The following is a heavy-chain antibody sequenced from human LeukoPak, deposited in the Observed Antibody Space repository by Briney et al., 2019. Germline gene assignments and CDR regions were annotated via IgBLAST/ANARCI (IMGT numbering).Heavy chain of an antibody. D-gene: IGHD3-22*01. J-gene: IGHJ4*02. CDR1: GFTFSSYG. Sequence: GGSLRLSCAASGFTFSSYGMSWVRQAPGKGLEWISAVSASGDKTYYADSVKGRFIVSRDNSKDTLYLHMNSLRAEDTALYYCARDIHDSSGYYYDYWGQGTLVTVSS. CDR2: VSASGDKT. V-gene: IGHV3-23*01. CDR3: ARDIHDSSGYYYDY.